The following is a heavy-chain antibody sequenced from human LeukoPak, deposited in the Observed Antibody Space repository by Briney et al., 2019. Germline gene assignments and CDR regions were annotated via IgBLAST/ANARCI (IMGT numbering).Heavy chain of an antibody. V-gene: IGHV1-46*01. CDR2: INPSGGST. J-gene: IGHJ5*02. CDR1: GYTFTSYY. CDR3: ARVPIADYSQSVNWFDP. Sequence: GASVKVSCKASGYTFTSYYMHWVRQAPGQGLEWMGIINPSGGSTSYAQKFQGRVTMTRDMSTSTAYMELSSLRSEDTAVYYCARVPIADYSQSVNWFDPWGQGTLVTVSS. D-gene: IGHD5-12*01.